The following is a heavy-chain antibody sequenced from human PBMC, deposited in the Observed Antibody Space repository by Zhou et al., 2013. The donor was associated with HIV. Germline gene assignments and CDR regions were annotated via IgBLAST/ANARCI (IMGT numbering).Heavy chain of an antibody. V-gene: IGHV1-69*12. D-gene: IGHD1-26*01. J-gene: IGHJ4*02. CDR2: IMPMFDST. CDR1: GGTFSTNS. Sequence: QVQLVQSGAEVKKPGSSVKVSCKASGGTFSTNSISWVRQAPGQGLEWMGGIMPMFDSTTYAQKFQGRITIIADESTTTAYMQLSRLSSEDTAVYFCARVDGTYLKFDYWGQGNPGHRLL. CDR3: ARVDGTYLKFDY.